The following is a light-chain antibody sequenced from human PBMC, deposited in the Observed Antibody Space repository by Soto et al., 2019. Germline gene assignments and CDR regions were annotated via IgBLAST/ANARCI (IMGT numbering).Light chain of an antibody. V-gene: IGKV1-39*01. CDR2: AAS. CDR1: QDISDS. Sequence: DIQMTQSPSSLSACVGDRVTITCQASQDISDSLNWYQQKPGKAPKLLIYAASSLQSGVPSRFSGSGSGTDFTLTISSLQPEDFATYYCQQSYSTAWSFGQGTKVDIK. J-gene: IGKJ1*01. CDR3: QQSYSTAWS.